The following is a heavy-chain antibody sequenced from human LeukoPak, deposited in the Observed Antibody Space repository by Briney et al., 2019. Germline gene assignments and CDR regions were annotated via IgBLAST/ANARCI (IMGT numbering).Heavy chain of an antibody. CDR2: LPGGGGST. CDR3: AKRSDGGGTCFDY. Sequence: PGGSLRLSCAASGFPFHNYAMTWVRQAPGKGLEWVSTLPGGGGSTSYADSVKGRFTISRDNSKNTLFLQMHSLRAEDTAIYYCAKRSDGGGTCFDYWGQGTLVTVPS. CDR1: GFPFHNYA. V-gene: IGHV3-23*01. J-gene: IGHJ4*02. D-gene: IGHD2-15*01.